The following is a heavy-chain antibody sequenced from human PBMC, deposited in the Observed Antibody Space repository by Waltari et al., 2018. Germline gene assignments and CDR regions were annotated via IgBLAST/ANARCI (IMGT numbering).Heavy chain of an antibody. CDR3: ARGGTGEGIDV. D-gene: IGHD3-16*01. J-gene: IGHJ6*02. V-gene: IGHV3-13*05. Sequence: EVQLVESGGGLLQPGGSLRLSCAASGFTFSSYDMQWVRQATGKGLEWASAIGVAGDPYYPGSVKGRLTISRENAKNSLYLQMNSLRAGDTAVYYCARGGTGEGIDVWGQGTTVTVSS. CDR1: GFTFSSYD. CDR2: IGVAGDP.